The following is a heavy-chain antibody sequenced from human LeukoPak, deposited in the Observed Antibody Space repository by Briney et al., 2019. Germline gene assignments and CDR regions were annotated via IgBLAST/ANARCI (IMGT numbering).Heavy chain of an antibody. CDR2: LYISGST. V-gene: IGHV4-4*07. Sequence: KPSETLSLTCTVSGASISSYYYNWIRQTAGRGLEWIGRLYISGSTDYNPSLKNRVTISADTSNNQFSLKLNSVTAADTAVYFCARDLSGSLYFDYWGQGVLVTVSS. J-gene: IGHJ4*02. CDR3: ARDLSGSLYFDY. D-gene: IGHD3-10*01. CDR1: GASISSYY.